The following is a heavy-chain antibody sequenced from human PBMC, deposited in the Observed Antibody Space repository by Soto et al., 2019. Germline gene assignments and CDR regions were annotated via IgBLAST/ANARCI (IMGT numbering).Heavy chain of an antibody. CDR3: TTDPRTVWFGELGNY. J-gene: IGHJ4*02. V-gene: IGHV3-15*01. Sequence: EVQLVESGGGLVKPGGSLRLSCAASGFTFSNAWMSWVRQAPGNGLEWVGRIKSKTDGGTTDYAAPVKGRFTISRDDSKNTLYLQMNSLKTEDTAVYYCTTDPRTVWFGELGNYWGQGTLVTVSS. CDR2: IKSKTDGGTT. D-gene: IGHD3-10*01. CDR1: GFTFSNAW.